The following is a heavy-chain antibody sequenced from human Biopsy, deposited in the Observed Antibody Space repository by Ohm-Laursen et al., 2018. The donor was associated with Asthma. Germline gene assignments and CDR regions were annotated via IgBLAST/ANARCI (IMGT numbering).Heavy chain of an antibody. J-gene: IGHJ4*02. CDR2: IYYSGST. V-gene: IGHV4-31*03. Sequence: SETLSLTCTVSYGSITSGGYYWTWIRQHPGKGLEWIGFIYYSGSTYYHPSLKSRVSISIDTSKNQFSLKLSSVTAADTAVYYCAGAQDYYDSRGYYRSFDYWGQGTLVTVSS. CDR1: YGSITSGGYY. D-gene: IGHD3-22*01. CDR3: AGAQDYYDSRGYYRSFDY.